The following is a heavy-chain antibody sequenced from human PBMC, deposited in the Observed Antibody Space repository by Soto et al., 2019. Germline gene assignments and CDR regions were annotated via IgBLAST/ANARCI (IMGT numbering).Heavy chain of an antibody. CDR3: ASWDDSSGYYTD. CDR2: MNPNSGNT. D-gene: IGHD3-22*01. V-gene: IGHV1-8*01. Sequence: GAAVKVSCKTSVYAFSMYDIIWVRQATGQGLEWMGWMNPNSGNTGYAQKFQGRVTMTRNTSISTAYMELSSLRSEDTAVYYCASWDDSSGYYTDWGQGTLVTVSS. CDR1: VYAFSMYD. J-gene: IGHJ4*02.